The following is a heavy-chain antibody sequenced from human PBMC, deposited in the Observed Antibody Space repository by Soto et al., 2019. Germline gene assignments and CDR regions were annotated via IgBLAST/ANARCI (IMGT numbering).Heavy chain of an antibody. Sequence: QVQLQESGPGLVKPSETLSLTCTVSGGSISSYYWSWIRQPPGKGLEWIGYIYYSGSTNYNPSLKSRFTIAVDTSKNQCSLKLSSVTAADTAVYYCARQQWLVLNAFDIWGQGTMVTVSS. D-gene: IGHD6-19*01. J-gene: IGHJ3*02. CDR2: IYYSGST. CDR3: ARQQWLVLNAFDI. V-gene: IGHV4-59*01. CDR1: GGSISSYY.